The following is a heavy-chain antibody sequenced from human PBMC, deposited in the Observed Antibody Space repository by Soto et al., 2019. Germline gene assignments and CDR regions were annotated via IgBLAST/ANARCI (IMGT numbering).Heavy chain of an antibody. V-gene: IGHV1-3*01. CDR2: INAGKGNT. Sequence: QVPLVQSGAEVKKPGASVKVSCKASGYTFTSYAMHWVRQAPGQRLEWMGWINAGKGNTKYSQKFQGRVTITRDTSASTAYMELSSLRSEDTAVYYCARDRNWFDPWGQGTLVTVSS. CDR1: GYTFTSYA. J-gene: IGHJ5*02. CDR3: ARDRNWFDP.